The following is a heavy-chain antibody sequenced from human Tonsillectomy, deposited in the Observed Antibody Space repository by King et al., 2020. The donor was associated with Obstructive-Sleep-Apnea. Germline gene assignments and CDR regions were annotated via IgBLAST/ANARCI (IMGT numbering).Heavy chain of an antibody. V-gene: IGHV3-11*06. Sequence: VQLVESGGGVVKPGGSLRLSCAASGFTFTDYDYYMSWILQAPGKGLEWVAYISSTGTYIKYAESLKGRFTISRDNAANSVYLQMNSLRADDTALYFCARESGDWLVDSWGQGTLVIASS. J-gene: IGHJ4*02. CDR1: GFTFTDYDYY. D-gene: IGHD6-19*01. CDR3: ARESGDWLVDS. CDR2: ISSTGTYI.